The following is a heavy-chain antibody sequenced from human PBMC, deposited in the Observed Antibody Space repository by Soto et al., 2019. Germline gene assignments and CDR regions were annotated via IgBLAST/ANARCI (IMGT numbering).Heavy chain of an antibody. J-gene: IGHJ4*02. CDR3: AKDSERQYGGNYFDY. Sequence: GGSLRLSCAASGFTFSSYAMSWFRQAPGKGLEWVSAISGSGGSTYYADSVKGRFTISRDNSKNTLYLQMNSLRAEDTAVYYCAKDSERQYGGNYFDYWGQGTLVTVSS. V-gene: IGHV3-23*01. CDR2: ISGSGGST. D-gene: IGHD2-15*01. CDR1: GFTFSSYA.